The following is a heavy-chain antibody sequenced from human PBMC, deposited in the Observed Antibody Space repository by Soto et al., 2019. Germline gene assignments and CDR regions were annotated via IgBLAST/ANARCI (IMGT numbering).Heavy chain of an antibody. CDR2: ISYDGSNK. V-gene: IGHV3-30-3*01. CDR3: ARVRENYDSSGYQALYYYYYGMDV. CDR1: GFTFSSYA. D-gene: IGHD3-22*01. Sequence: AVGSLRLSCAASGFTFSSYAMHWVRQAPGKGLEWVAVISYDGSNKYYADSVKGRFTISRDNSKNTLYLQMNSLRAEDTAVYYCARVRENYDSSGYQALYYYYYGMDVWGQGTTVTVSS. J-gene: IGHJ6*02.